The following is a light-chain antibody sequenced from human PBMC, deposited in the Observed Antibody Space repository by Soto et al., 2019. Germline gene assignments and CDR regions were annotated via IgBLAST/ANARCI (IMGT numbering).Light chain of an antibody. CDR3: CSYAGSPYV. J-gene: IGLJ1*01. Sequence: QSALTQPRSVSGSPGQSVTISCTGASSDVGAYNYVSWYQQHPGKAPKLMIYDVSTRPSGVPDRFSGSKSGTTASLTISGLQADDEADYYCCSYAGSPYVFGTGTKLTVL. CDR2: DVS. V-gene: IGLV2-11*01. CDR1: SSDVGAYNY.